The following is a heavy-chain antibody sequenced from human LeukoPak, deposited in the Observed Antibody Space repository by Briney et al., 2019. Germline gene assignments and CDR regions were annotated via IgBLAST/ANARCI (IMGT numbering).Heavy chain of an antibody. D-gene: IGHD6-19*01. V-gene: IGHV4-34*01. Sequence: SETLSLTCAVWGGPFSGYYWIGMRQPPRKGVDGMGEINHSGRPNYNTSLKSRVTISADTSKNPFSLKLSSVTAAATAVYYCARGGSGWYVGYFQHWGQGTLVTVSS. CDR2: INHSGRP. CDR3: ARGGSGWYVGYFQH. CDR1: GGPFSGYY. J-gene: IGHJ1*01.